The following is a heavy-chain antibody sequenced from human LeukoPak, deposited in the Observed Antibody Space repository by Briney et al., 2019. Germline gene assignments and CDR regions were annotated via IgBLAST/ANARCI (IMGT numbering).Heavy chain of an antibody. CDR2: ISYDGSNK. Sequence: GGSLRLSCAASGFTFSSYAMHWVRQAPGKGLEWVALISYDGSNKYYADSVKGRFTISRDNSKNTLYLQMNSLRTEDTAVYYCAKEGRAVVTYFDYWGQGTLVTVSS. V-gene: IGHV3-30*04. D-gene: IGHD3-22*01. CDR1: GFTFSSYA. CDR3: AKEGRAVVTYFDY. J-gene: IGHJ4*02.